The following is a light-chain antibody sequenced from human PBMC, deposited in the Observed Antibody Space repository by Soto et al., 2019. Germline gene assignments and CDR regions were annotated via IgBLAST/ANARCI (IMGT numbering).Light chain of an antibody. V-gene: IGKV4-1*01. CDR2: WAS. CDR3: QQYYSSLVT. J-gene: IGKJ4*01. Sequence: DIVMTQPPDSLAVSLGDRATINCKSSQSVLYSSNNKNYLAWYQQKPGQPPKLLIYWASTRESGVPDRFSGSGSGTDFTLTISSLQAEDVAVYYCQQYYSSLVTFGGGTKVEIK. CDR1: QSVLYSSNNKNY.